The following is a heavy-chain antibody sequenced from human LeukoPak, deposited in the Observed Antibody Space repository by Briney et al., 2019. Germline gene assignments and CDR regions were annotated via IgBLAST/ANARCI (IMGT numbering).Heavy chain of an antibody. D-gene: IGHD3-10*01. CDR1: GFTFSTYA. J-gene: IGHJ4*02. CDR3: AKDGWIRGVTYGY. V-gene: IGHV3-23*01. Sequence: PGGSLRLSCAVSGFTFSTYAMSWVRQAPGKGLEWVSAISNSGSSTYYADSVKGRFTISRDNSKSTLYLQMSSLRAEDTAVYYCAKDGWIRGVTYGYWGQGTLVTVPS. CDR2: ISNSGSST.